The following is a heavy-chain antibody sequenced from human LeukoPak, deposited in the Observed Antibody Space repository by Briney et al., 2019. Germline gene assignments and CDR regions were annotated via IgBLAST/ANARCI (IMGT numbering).Heavy chain of an antibody. CDR3: ARHSRGPAAGPAFDY. Sequence: ASVKVSCKASGYTFTGYYMHWVRQAPGQGLEWMGWINPNSGGTNYAQKFQGRVTMTRDTSISTAYMELSRLRSDDTAVYYCARHSRGPAAGPAFDYWGQGTLVTVSS. CDR1: GYTFTGYY. V-gene: IGHV1-2*02. J-gene: IGHJ4*02. CDR2: INPNSGGT. D-gene: IGHD6-13*01.